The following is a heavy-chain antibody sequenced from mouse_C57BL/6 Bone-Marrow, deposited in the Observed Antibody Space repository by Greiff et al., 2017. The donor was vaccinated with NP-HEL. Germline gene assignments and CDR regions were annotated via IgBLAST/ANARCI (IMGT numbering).Heavy chain of an antibody. CDR1: GYAFTNYL. D-gene: IGHD4-1*01. Sequence: VQGVESGAELVRPGTSVKVSCKASGYAFTNYLIEWVKQRPGQGLEWIGVINPGSGGTNYNEKFKGKATLTADKSSSTAYMQLSSLTSEDSAVYFCARENWDYFDVWGTGTTVTVSS. CDR2: INPGSGGT. J-gene: IGHJ1*03. CDR3: ARENWDYFDV. V-gene: IGHV1-54*01.